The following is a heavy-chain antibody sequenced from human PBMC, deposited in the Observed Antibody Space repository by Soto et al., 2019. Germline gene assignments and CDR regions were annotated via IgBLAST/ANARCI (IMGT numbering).Heavy chain of an antibody. CDR2: INPSGGST. Sequence: ASVKVSCKASGYTFTSYYMHWVRQAPGQGLEWMGIINPSGGSTSYAQKFQGRVTMTRDTSTSTVYMELSSLRSEDTAVYYCASGFIRVLQFLEWSRVFGQCDPWRPGPLVTASS. CDR3: ASGFIRVLQFLEWSRVFGQCDP. CDR1: GYTFTSYY. V-gene: IGHV1-46*01. D-gene: IGHD3-3*01. J-gene: IGHJ5*02.